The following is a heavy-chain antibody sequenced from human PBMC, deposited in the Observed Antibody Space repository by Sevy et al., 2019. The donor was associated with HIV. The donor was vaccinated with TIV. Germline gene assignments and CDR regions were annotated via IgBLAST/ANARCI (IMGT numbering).Heavy chain of an antibody. CDR3: ARGGYYYDNAAYYALDS. CDR2: IWSDGAYQ. CDR1: GFTFSNYA. J-gene: IGHJ4*02. D-gene: IGHD3-22*01. Sequence: GGSLRLSCAATGFTFSNYAMHWVRQAPGKGMEWVAIIWSDGAYQYHGDSVKGRFTISRDNSKNTLYLQMNNVRVEDTAVYYCARGGYYYDNAAYYALDSWGQGPWSPSPQ. V-gene: IGHV3-33*01.